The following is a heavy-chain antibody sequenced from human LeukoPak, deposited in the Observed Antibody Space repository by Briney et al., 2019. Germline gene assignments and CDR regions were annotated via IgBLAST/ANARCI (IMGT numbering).Heavy chain of an antibody. J-gene: IGHJ6*02. CDR3: ARDPPMVQYYYGMDV. CDR1: GFTFSSYW. CDR2: IKQDGSEK. D-gene: IGHD3-10*01. Sequence: GGSLRLSCAASGFTFSSYWMSWVRQAPGKGLEWVANIKQDGSEKYYVDSVKGRFTISRDNAENSLYLQMNSLRAEDTAVYYCARDPPMVQYYYGMDVWGQGTTVTVSS. V-gene: IGHV3-7*01.